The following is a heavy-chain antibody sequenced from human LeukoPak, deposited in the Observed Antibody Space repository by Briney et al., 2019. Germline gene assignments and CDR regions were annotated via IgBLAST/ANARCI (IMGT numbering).Heavy chain of an antibody. V-gene: IGHV3-13*01. CDR3: AREPTSMGSDY. CDR1: GFTFSSYD. Sequence: PTGGSLRLSCAACGFTFSSYDMHRVRQATGKGLEWVSAIGTAGDTYYPGSVKGRFTISRDNARNSLYLQMNGLRADDAAVYYCAREPTSMGSDYWGQGTLVTVSS. J-gene: IGHJ4*02. CDR2: IGTAGDT. D-gene: IGHD5-18*01.